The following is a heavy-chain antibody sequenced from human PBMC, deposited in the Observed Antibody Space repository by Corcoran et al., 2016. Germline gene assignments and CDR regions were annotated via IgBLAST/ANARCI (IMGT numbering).Heavy chain of an antibody. CDR2: INPNSGGT. V-gene: IGHV1-2*02. CDR1: GYTFTGYY. CDR3: ARDVTMVRGVIPVYYYYGMDV. Sequence: QVQLVQSGAEVKKPGASVKVSCKASGYTFTGYYMHWVRQAPGQGLEWMGWINPNSGGTNYAQKFQGRVTMTRDTSISTAYMELSRLRSDDTAVYSCARDVTMVRGVIPVYYYYGMDVWGQGTTVTVSS. J-gene: IGHJ6*02. D-gene: IGHD3-10*01.